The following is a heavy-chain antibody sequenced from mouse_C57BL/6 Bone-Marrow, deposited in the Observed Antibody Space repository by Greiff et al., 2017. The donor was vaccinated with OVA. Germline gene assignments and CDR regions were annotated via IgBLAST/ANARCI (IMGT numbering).Heavy chain of an antibody. Sequence: DVMLVESGEGLVKPGGSLKLSCAASGFTFSSYAMSWVRQTPEKRLEWVAYISSGGDYIYYTDTVKGRFTISRDNARNTLYLQMSSLKSEDTAMYYCTRDERGYPYAMDYWGQGTSVTVSS. CDR1: GFTFSSYA. J-gene: IGHJ4*01. CDR3: TRDERGYPYAMDY. D-gene: IGHD5-1-1*01. CDR2: ISSGGDYI. V-gene: IGHV5-9-1*02.